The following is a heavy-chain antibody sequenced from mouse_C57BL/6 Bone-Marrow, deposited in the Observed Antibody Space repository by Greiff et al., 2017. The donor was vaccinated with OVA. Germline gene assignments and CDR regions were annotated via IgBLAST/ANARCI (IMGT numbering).Heavy chain of an antibody. D-gene: IGHD3-3*01. J-gene: IGHJ4*01. Sequence: VKLQESGAELVRPGASVKLSCTASGFNIKDDYMHWVKQRPEQGLEWIGWIDPENGDTEYASKFQGKATITADTSSNTAYLQLSSLTSEDTAVYYCTTGTGAMDYWGQGTSVTVSS. CDR1: GFNIKDDY. CDR2: IDPENGDT. CDR3: TTGTGAMDY. V-gene: IGHV14-4*01.